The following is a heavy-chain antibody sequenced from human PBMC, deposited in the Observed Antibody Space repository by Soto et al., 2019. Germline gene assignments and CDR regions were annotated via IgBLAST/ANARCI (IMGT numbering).Heavy chain of an antibody. CDR1: GFTFSSDG. CDR3: TRGGAPYFDY. J-gene: IGHJ4*02. V-gene: IGHV3-30*03. CDR2: ISSDGGNE. Sequence: HPGGSLRLSCVASGFTFSSDGMVWVRQAPGKGLEWVTTISSDGGNEHYVDSVKGRFTVSRDNSKNTMYLQLDSLRDEDTAVYYCTRGGAPYFDYWGQGTLVTVSS. D-gene: IGHD1-26*01.